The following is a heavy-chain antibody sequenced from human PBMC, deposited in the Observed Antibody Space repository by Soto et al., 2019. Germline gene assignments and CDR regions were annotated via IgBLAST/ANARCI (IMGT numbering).Heavy chain of an antibody. D-gene: IGHD2-2*01. CDR1: GLSVTSKY. CDR2: IYPGGTT. CDR3: ASLRGGGFAYHDYFDC. J-gene: IGHJ4*02. Sequence: EVQLVESGGGLVQPGGSLRLSCVVSGLSVTSKYFIWVRQTPGRGLEWVSVIYPGGTTHFADSVRGRFTFSSDNSKNTLYLQMNSLRGEDTAMYYCASLRGGGFAYHDYFDCWGQGTLVTVSS. V-gene: IGHV3-66*01.